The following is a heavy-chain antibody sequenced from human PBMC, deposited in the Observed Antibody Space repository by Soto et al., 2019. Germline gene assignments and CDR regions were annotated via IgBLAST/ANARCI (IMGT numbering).Heavy chain of an antibody. Sequence: SETLSLTCAVYGGSFSGYSWTWIRQPPGTGLEWIGEINHSGSTNYNPSLKSRVTISVDTSKNQFSLKLASVTAADTAVYYCARDKITGLFDYWGQGTLVTVSS. CDR1: GGSFSGYS. CDR2: INHSGST. V-gene: IGHV4-34*01. CDR3: ARDKITGLFDY. D-gene: IGHD2-8*02. J-gene: IGHJ4*02.